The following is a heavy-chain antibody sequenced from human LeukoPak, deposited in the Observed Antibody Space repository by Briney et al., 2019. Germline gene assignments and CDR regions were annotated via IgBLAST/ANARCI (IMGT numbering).Heavy chain of an antibody. CDR2: INHSGST. CDR1: GGSFSGYY. J-gene: IGHJ6*03. V-gene: IGHV4-34*01. D-gene: IGHD3-10*01. Sequence: SETLSLTCAVYGGSFSGYYWSWIRQPPGKGLEWIGEINHSGSTNYNPSLKSRVTISVDTSKNQFSLKLSSVTAADTAVYYCARVQKYDYGSGSYYNRPPPYYYYYMDVWGKGTTVTVSS. CDR3: ARVQKYDYGSGSYYNRPPPYYYYYMDV.